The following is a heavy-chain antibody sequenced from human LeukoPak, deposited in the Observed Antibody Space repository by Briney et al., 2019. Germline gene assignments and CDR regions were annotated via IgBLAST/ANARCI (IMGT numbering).Heavy chain of an antibody. V-gene: IGHV4-4*02. D-gene: IGHD1-26*01. J-gene: IGHJ5*02. CDR2: IFHSGTT. Sequence: PSETLSLTCTVSDEVITSNNWWSWVRQSPGKGLEWIGGIFHSGTTRYKASLESRVTMLLDKSKNQFSLRLNSVTAADTAVYFCARLRLSGGSFSVGWFDPWGQGIQVTVSS. CDR3: ARLRLSGGSFSVGWFDP. CDR1: DEVITSNNW.